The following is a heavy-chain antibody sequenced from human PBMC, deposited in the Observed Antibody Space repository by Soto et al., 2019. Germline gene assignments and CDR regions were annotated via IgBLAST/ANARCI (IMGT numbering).Heavy chain of an antibody. V-gene: IGHV1-69*08. D-gene: IGHD4-17*01. Sequence: QVQLVQSGAEVKKPGSSVKVSCKASGGTFSSYTISWVRQAPGQGLEWMGRIIPILGIANYAQKFQGRVTXTXDXXTSTAYMELSSLRSEDTAVYYCAREDDYGDSDLCYWGQGTLVTVSS. J-gene: IGHJ4*02. CDR1: GGTFSSYT. CDR3: AREDDYGDSDLCY. CDR2: IIPILGIA.